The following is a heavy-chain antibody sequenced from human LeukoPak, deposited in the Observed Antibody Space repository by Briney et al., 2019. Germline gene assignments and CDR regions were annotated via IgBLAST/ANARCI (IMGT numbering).Heavy chain of an antibody. J-gene: IGHJ4*02. D-gene: IGHD5-12*01. V-gene: IGHV3-23*01. CDR1: GFTFSTYA. CDR3: AKDHRSRDGAYDLGDD. CDR2: ISGSGGST. Sequence: HPGGSLRLSCAASGFTFSTYAMSWVRQAPGKGPEWVSAISGSGGSTYYRDSVKGRFTISRDNFKNTLYLQMNSLRAEDTAVYYCAKDHRSRDGAYDLGDDWGQGTLVTVSS.